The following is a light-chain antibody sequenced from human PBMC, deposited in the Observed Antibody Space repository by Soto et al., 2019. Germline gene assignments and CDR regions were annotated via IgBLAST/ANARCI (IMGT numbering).Light chain of an antibody. CDR3: QHSDIWPRDT. CDR1: QSVSSN. CDR2: GAS. Sequence: EIVMTQSPATLSVSPGERATLSCRASQSVSSNLAWYQQKPGQAPRLLIYGASTRATGIPARFSGSGSGTEFTLTISSLQSEDFAVYYCQHSDIWPRDTFGGRTKVEIK. V-gene: IGKV3D-15*01. J-gene: IGKJ4*01.